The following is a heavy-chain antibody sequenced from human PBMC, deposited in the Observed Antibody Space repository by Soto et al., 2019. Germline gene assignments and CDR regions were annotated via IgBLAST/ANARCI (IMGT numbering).Heavy chain of an antibody. CDR1: GFTFSSYA. V-gene: IGHV3-30-3*01. CDR3: ARVVAGSVGYYYDSSGYYNIDY. Sequence: LSCAASGFTFSSYAMHWVRQAPGKGLEWVAVISYDGSNKYYADSVKGRFTISRDNSKNTLYLQMNSLRAEDTAVYYCARVVAGSVGYYYDSSGYYNIDYWGQGTLVTVSS. D-gene: IGHD3-22*01. J-gene: IGHJ4*02. CDR2: ISYDGSNK.